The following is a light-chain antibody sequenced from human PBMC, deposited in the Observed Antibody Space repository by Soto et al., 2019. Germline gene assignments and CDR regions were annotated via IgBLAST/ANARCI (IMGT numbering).Light chain of an antibody. CDR1: QSVSSSY. CDR2: DVS. V-gene: IGKV3-20*01. Sequence: EIVLTQSPGTLSLSPGERATLSCRSSQSVSSSYLAWYQHKPGQAPRLLIYDVSSRATGIPDRFSGSGSGTDFTLTISRLEPEDFAVHYCQQYGSSPTFGQGTKVEIK. J-gene: IGKJ1*01. CDR3: QQYGSSPT.